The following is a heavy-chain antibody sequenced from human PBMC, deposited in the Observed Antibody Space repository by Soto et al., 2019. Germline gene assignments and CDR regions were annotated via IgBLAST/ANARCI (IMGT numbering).Heavy chain of an antibody. D-gene: IGHD1-26*01. V-gene: IGHV4-4*02. CDR1: SGSISSSNW. Sequence: QVQLQESGPGLVKPSGTLSLTCAVSSGSISSSNWWSWVRQPPGKGLEWMGEIYHSGSTHYNPSLKSRVAISVDQSKTQCSLRLSAVTARDTAVYYCASAGRDGRDTGFDYWGQGHLVTVSS. CDR3: ASAGRDGRDTGFDY. CDR2: IYHSGST. J-gene: IGHJ4*02.